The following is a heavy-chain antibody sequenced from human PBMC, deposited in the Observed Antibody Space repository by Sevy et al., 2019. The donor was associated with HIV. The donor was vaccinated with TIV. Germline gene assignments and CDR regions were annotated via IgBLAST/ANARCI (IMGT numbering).Heavy chain of an antibody. CDR2: ISAYNGNT. D-gene: IGHD3-22*01. Sequence: ASVKVSCKASGYTFTSYGISWVRQAPGQGLEWMGWISAYNGNTNYAQKLQGRVTMTTDTSTSTAYMELRSLGSDDTAVYYCGRVRRGYDSSGYRGGEDYWGQGTLVTVSS. J-gene: IGHJ4*02. V-gene: IGHV1-18*01. CDR3: GRVRRGYDSSGYRGGEDY. CDR1: GYTFTSYG.